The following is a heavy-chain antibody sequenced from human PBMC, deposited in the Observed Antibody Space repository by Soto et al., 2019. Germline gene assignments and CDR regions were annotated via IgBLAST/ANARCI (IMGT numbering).Heavy chain of an antibody. D-gene: IGHD3-10*01. CDR2: ISYDGRDK. CDR1: GFTFSGYG. V-gene: IGHV3-30*18. Sequence: QVQLVESGGGVVQPGRSLRLSCAASGFTFSGYGMHWVRQAPGKGLEWVAVISYDGRDKYYADSVKGRFTISRDNSKNTLYLQMNSRRDEDTAVYYCAKSYGSGSYDYWGQGTLVTVSS. CDR3: AKSYGSGSYDY. J-gene: IGHJ4*02.